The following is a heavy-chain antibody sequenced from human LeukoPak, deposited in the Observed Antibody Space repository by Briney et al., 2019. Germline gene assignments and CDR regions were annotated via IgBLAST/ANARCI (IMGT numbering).Heavy chain of an antibody. CDR1: RFTFNNYA. V-gene: IGHV3-23*01. CDR2: VNGNGGGT. Sequence: PGGSLRLSCAASRFTFNNYALHWVRQAPGKGLEWVSYVNGNGGGTYYSDSVKGRFTISRDNSKSTLDLQMNSLRAEDTAVYYCAKATYSGSFPYLDYWGLGTLVTVSS. D-gene: IGHD1-26*01. CDR3: AKATYSGSFPYLDY. J-gene: IGHJ4*02.